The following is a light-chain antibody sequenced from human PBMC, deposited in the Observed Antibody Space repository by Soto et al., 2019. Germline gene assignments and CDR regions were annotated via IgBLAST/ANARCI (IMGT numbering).Light chain of an antibody. Sequence: QSALIQPPSASGSLEQSVTISATGPSSDVGGYTYVSGYQQHPGKAPKVMVYDVSKRPSGVPDRFSGSKSGNTASLTVSGLQAEDEADYYCSSYAGSYNVVFGGGTKLTVL. V-gene: IGLV2-8*01. J-gene: IGLJ2*01. CDR1: SSDVGGYTY. CDR2: DVS. CDR3: SSYAGSYNVV.